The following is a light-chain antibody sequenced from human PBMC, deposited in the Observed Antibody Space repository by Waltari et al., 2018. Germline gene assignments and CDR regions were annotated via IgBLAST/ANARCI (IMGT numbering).Light chain of an antibody. J-gene: IGKJ1*01. CDR1: QSVSSN. CDR3: QHHSTWPPT. Sequence: EIVMTQSPATLSVSPGERATLSCRASQSVSSNLAWYQQKPGQAPRLLIYGASTRATGIPARFSGSGSGTEFTLTISSLQSEDFAIYYCQHHSTWPPTFGPGTRV. V-gene: IGKV3-15*01. CDR2: GAS.